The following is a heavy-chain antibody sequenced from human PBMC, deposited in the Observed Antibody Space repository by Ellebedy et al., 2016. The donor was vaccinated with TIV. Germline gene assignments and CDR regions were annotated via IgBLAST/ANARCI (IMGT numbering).Heavy chain of an antibody. D-gene: IGHD1-26*01. J-gene: IGHJ4*02. CDR3: ARDRGSVTFDS. CDR1: GYSLSSGYF. CDR2: IYHSGTT. Sequence: MPSETLSLTCTVSGYSLSSGYFWGWIRQPPGKGLEWSGSIYHSGTTYYNPSLKSRVTISVDTSKTQLSLKLSSVTAADTAVYYCARDRGSVTFDSWGQGTLVTVSS. V-gene: IGHV4-38-2*02.